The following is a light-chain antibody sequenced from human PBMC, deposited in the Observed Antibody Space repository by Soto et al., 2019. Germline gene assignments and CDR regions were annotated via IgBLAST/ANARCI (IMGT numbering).Light chain of an antibody. V-gene: IGLV2-23*01. CDR1: SRAVGTYTL. CDR3: CSYAGSSSVV. CDR2: EGS. Sequence: QSALTQPASVSGSPGQSITISCTGASRAVGTYTLVSWYQQYPGKAPKLIIYEGSKWPSGVSNRLSASKTGRTASLTISGLQPEDEADYYCCSYAGSSSVVFGGGTKVTVL. J-gene: IGLJ2*01.